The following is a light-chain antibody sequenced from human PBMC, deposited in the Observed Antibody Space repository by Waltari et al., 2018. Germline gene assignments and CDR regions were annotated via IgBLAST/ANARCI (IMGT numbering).Light chain of an antibody. CDR1: SCSIASHY. J-gene: IGLJ3*02. V-gene: IGLV6-57*04. Sequence: NFMLTQPHSVSESPGKTVTISCTRSSCSIASHYVQWYQQRPGSAPTTVIYEDNQRPSGVPDRFSGSIDSSSNSASLTISGLKTEDEADYYCQSYDDNNRRVFGGGTKLTVL. CDR3: QSYDDNNRRV. CDR2: EDN.